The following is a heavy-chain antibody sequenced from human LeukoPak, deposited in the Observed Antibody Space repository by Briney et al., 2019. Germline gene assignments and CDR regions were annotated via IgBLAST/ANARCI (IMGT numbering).Heavy chain of an antibody. CDR1: GFTFSSFN. D-gene: IGHD2-15*01. V-gene: IGHV3-21*01. Sequence: GGSLRLSCAASGFTFSSFNMNWVRQAPGKGLEWVSSISSTSSLIWYADSLKGRFTISRDNAKNSLYLQMNSLRAEDTAVYYCARGWSGAFDIWGQGTMVTVSS. J-gene: IGHJ3*02. CDR3: ARGWSGAFDI. CDR2: ISSTSSLI.